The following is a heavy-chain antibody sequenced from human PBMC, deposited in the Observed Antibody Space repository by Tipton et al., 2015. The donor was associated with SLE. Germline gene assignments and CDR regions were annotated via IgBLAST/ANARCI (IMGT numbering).Heavy chain of an antibody. V-gene: IGHV4-38-2*02. CDR3: AGDTRTKIAAD. CDR2: MYHSGST. D-gene: IGHD6-13*01. J-gene: IGHJ4*02. CDR1: GYSISRCYF. Sequence: TLSLTCAVSGYSISRCYFWGWIRQPPGNGLGGIGGMYHSGSTYNPSLKSRVTISVDTSKNQFSLKLSSVTAADTAVYYCAGDTRTKIAADWGQGTLVTVSS.